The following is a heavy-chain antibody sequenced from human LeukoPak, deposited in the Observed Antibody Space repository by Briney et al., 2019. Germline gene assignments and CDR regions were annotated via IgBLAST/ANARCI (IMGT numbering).Heavy chain of an antibody. CDR1: GFTFSSYW. CDR3: ARGDIVVVPAASYFDY. J-gene: IGHJ4*02. D-gene: IGHD2-2*01. Sequence: PGGSLRLSCAASGFTFSSYWMSWVRQAPGKGLEWVANIKQDGSEKYYVDSVKGRFTISRDNAKNSLYLQMNSLRAEDTAVYYCARGDIVVVPAASYFDYWGQGTLVTVSS. CDR2: IKQDGSEK. V-gene: IGHV3-7*01.